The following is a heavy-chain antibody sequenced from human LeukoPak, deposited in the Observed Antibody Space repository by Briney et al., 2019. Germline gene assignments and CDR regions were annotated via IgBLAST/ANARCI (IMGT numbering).Heavy chain of an antibody. CDR1: GGSISSSSYY. CDR3: ATLEMATHGALDY. J-gene: IGHJ4*02. CDR2: IYYSGST. D-gene: IGHD5-24*01. Sequence: SETLSLTCTVSGGSISSSSYYWGWIRQPPGKGLEWIGSIYYSGSTYYNPSLKSRVTISVDTSKNQFSLKLSSVTAADTAVYYCATLEMATHGALDYWGQGTLVTVSS. V-gene: IGHV4-39*07.